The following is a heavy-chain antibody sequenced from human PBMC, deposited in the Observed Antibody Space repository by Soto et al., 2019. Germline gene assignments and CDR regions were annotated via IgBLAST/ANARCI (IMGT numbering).Heavy chain of an antibody. CDR3: ARGGGNSGLAGNWFDP. J-gene: IGHJ5*02. D-gene: IGHD2-21*02. CDR2: IIPIFGTA. Sequence: SVKVSCKASGGTFSSYAISWVRQAPGQGLEWMGGIIPIFGTANYAQKFQGRVTITADESTSTAYMELSSLRSEDTAVYYCARGGGNSGLAGNWFDPWGQGTLVKSPQ. CDR1: GGTFSSYA. V-gene: IGHV1-69*13.